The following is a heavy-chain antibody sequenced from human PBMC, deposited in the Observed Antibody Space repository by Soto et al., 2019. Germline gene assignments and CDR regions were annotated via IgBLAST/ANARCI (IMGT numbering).Heavy chain of an antibody. CDR1: GYSFISHY. CDR2: FDPEDGET. CDR3: ATGLLYGSGSPYYYYYYYMDV. V-gene: IGHV1-24*01. Sequence: ASVKVSCKASGYSFISHYIHWVRQAPGKGLEWRGGFDPEDGETIYAQKFQGRVTMTEDTSTDTAYMELSSLRSEDTAVYYCATGLLYGSGSPYYYYYYYMDVWGKATTLTVSS. J-gene: IGHJ6*03. D-gene: IGHD3-10*01.